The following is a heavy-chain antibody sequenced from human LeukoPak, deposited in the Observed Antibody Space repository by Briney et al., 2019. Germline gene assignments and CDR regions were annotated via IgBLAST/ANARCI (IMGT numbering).Heavy chain of an antibody. J-gene: IGHJ4*02. CDR2: INPNSGDT. Sequence: SVKVSCKASGYSFTDYFMHWVRQAPGQGLEWMGWINPNSGDTDYAQKFQGRVTLTRDASTGTAYMELTRLRSDDTAVYYCATPTERLLPDYWGQGTLVTVS. CDR3: ATPTERLLPDY. CDR1: GYSFTDYF. D-gene: IGHD1-26*01. V-gene: IGHV1-2*02.